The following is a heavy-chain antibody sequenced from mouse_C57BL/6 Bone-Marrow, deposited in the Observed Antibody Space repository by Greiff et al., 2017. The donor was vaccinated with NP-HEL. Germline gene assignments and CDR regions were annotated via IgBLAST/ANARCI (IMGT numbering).Heavy chain of an antibody. Sequence: EVQLKESGPGLVKPSQSLSLTCSVTGYSITSGYYWNWIRQFPGNKLEWMGYISYDGSNNYNPSLKNRISITRDTSKNQFFLKLNSVTTEDTATYYCARALLRYYFDYWGQGTTLTVSS. CDR1: GYSITSGYY. J-gene: IGHJ2*01. D-gene: IGHD1-1*01. V-gene: IGHV3-6*01. CDR3: ARALLRYYFDY. CDR2: ISYDGSN.